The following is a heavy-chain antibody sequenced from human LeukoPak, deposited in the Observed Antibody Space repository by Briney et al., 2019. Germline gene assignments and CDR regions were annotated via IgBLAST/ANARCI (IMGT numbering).Heavy chain of an antibody. D-gene: IGHD1/OR15-1a*01. CDR2: IRSNIYGGTT. CDR1: GLRFGDYA. J-gene: IGHJ4*02. V-gene: IGHV3-49*04. CDR3: TRDHWNTFDY. Sequence: GGSLRLSCRTSGLRFGDYAMSWVRRAPGKGLEWVAFIRSNIYGGTTEYAASVRGRFTISRDDSESSVYLQMSSLKTEDTAVYYCTRDHWNTFDYWGQGTLVTVSS.